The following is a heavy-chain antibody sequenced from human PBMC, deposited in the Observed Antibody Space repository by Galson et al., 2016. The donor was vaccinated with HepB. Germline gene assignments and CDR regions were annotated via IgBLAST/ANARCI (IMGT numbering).Heavy chain of an antibody. CDR3: AREGVDTALGLDS. J-gene: IGHJ4*02. D-gene: IGHD5-18*01. Sequence: SLRLSCAASAFSLSDYSLSWIRQAPGRGLEWLSYISTSDTTTYYADSVKDRFTVSRDYSENSVHLQMNSLTAEDSAGYFCAREGVDTALGLDSWGQGTLVIVSS. V-gene: IGHV3-11*04. CDR1: AFSLSDYS. CDR2: ISTSDTTT.